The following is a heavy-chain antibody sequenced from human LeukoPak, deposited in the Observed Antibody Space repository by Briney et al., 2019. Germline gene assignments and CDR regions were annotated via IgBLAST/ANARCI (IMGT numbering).Heavy chain of an antibody. J-gene: IGHJ4*02. CDR2: IYHSGST. Sequence: SETLSLTCTVSGGPIISHYGIWTRHPPGKGLEWIGYIYHSGSTNYNPSLKSRVTISVDTYKTQFSLKLSSVTAADTAVYYCASGGNWNRFDYWGQGTLVTVSS. CDR1: GGPIISHY. D-gene: IGHD4-23*01. CDR3: ASGGNWNRFDY. V-gene: IGHV4-59*11.